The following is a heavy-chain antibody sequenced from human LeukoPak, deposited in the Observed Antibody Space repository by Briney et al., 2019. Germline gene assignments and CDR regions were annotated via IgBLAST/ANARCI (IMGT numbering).Heavy chain of an antibody. CDR2: IIPIFGTA. D-gene: IGHD6-19*01. CDR1: GGTFSSYA. J-gene: IGHJ3*02. V-gene: IGHV1-69*05. CDR3: ARESPKMYSSGWSNAFDI. Sequence: SVKVFCKASGGTFSSYAISWVRQAPGQGLGWMGRIIPIFGTANYAQKFQGRVTITTDESTSTAYMELSSLRSEDTAVYYCARESPKMYSSGWSNAFDIWGQGTMVTVSS.